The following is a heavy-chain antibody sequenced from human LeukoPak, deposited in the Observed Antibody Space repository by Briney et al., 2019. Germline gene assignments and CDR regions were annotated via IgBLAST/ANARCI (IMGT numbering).Heavy chain of an antibody. CDR2: INHSGGT. CDR3: ARGHYYGSGSYLHVIWFDP. Sequence: PSETLSLTCAVYGGSFSGYYWSWIRQPPGKGLEWIGEINHSGGTNYNPSLKSRVTISVDTSKNQFSLKLSSVTAADTAVYYCARGHYYGSGSYLHVIWFDPWGQGTLVTVSS. V-gene: IGHV4-34*01. D-gene: IGHD3-10*01. CDR1: GGSFSGYY. J-gene: IGHJ5*02.